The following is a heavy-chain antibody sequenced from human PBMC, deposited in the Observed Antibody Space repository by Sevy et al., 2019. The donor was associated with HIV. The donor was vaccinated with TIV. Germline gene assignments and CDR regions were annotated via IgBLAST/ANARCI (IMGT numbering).Heavy chain of an antibody. CDR1: GFTFSSYS. CDR3: AGDLTTVPAGEEWFDP. Sequence: GGSLRLSCAASGFTFSSYSMNWVRQAPGKGLEWVSSISSSSSYIYYADSVKGRFTISRDNPKNSLYLQMNSLRAEDTAVYYCAGDLTTVPAGEEWFDPWGQGTLVTVSS. J-gene: IGHJ5*02. D-gene: IGHD4-4*01. V-gene: IGHV3-21*01. CDR2: ISSSSSYI.